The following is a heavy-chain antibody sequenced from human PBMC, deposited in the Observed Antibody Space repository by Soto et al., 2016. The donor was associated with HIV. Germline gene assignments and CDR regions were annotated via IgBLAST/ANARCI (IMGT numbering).Heavy chain of an antibody. D-gene: IGHD3-10*01. CDR2: INWNGYNA. V-gene: IGHV3-20*04. J-gene: IGHJ2*01. Sequence: ELQILESGGGLVQPGGSLRLSCAASGFTFDDSGMSWVRQAPGKGLEWVSSINWNGYNADYAESVKGRFIISRDNVKNSLYLQMNNLRGEDTALYYCARAITVIRDQNWYFDFWGRGTLVTVSS. CDR1: GFTFDDSG. CDR3: ARAITVIRDQNWYFDF.